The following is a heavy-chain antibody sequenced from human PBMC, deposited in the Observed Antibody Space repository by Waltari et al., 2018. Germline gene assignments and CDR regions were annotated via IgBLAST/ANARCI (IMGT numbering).Heavy chain of an antibody. V-gene: IGHV1-2*02. Sequence: QVQLVQTGAEVKKSGASGKVSYMAAGYSFPDHQIPGVRQAPGQGPEWMGWINPKSGGTKYAQKFQGRVTMTRDTSISTAYMEVSRLRSDDTAVYYCARDRGVGATSDAFDVWGQGTMVAVSS. CDR2: INPKSGGT. J-gene: IGHJ3*01. D-gene: IGHD1-26*01. CDR3: ARDRGVGATSDAFDV. CDR1: GYSFPDHQ.